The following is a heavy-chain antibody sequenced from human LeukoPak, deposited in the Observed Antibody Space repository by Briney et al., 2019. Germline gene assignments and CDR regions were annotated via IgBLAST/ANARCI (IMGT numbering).Heavy chain of an antibody. CDR2: INSDGSST. V-gene: IGHV3-74*01. Sequence: GGSLRLSCAASGFTLSTYWMHWVRQAPGKGLVWVSRINSDGSSTTYADSVKGRFTISRDNAKNTLYLQMNSLRGEDTAVYYCARVWFGELLYYWGQGTLVTVSS. CDR1: GFTLSTYW. CDR3: ARVWFGELLYY. D-gene: IGHD3-10*01. J-gene: IGHJ4*02.